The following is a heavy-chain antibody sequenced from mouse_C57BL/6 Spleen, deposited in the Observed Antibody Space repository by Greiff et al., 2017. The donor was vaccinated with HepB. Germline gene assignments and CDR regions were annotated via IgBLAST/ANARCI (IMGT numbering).Heavy chain of an antibody. CDR3: TTICYGSNYVDY. J-gene: IGHJ2*02. CDR2: IDPENGDT. CDR1: GFNIKDDY. V-gene: IGHV14-4*01. D-gene: IGHD1-1*01. Sequence: EVQLQQSGAELVRPGASVKLSCTASGFNIKDDYMHWVKQRPEQGLEWIGWIDPENGDTEYAQKFQGKATITADTSSNTAYMELSSLTSEDTAVYYCTTICYGSNYVDYWGQGTSLTVSS.